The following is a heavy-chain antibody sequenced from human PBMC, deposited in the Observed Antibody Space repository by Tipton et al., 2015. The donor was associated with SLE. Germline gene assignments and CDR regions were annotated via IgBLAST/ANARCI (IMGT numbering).Heavy chain of an antibody. J-gene: IGHJ1*01. CDR2: ISGSGGST. V-gene: IGHV3-23*01. Sequence: SSSSYYWGWIRQPPGKGLEWVSAISGSGGSTYYADSVKGRFTIPRDNSKNTLSLEMNSLRAEDTAVYYCAKEGSIEVAGYADYFQHWGQGTLVTVSS. D-gene: IGHD6-19*01. CDR3: AKEGSIEVAGYADYFQH. CDR1: SSSSYY.